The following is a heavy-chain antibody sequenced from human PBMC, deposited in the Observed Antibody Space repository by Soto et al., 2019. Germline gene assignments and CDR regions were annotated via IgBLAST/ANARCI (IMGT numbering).Heavy chain of an antibody. V-gene: IGHV3-7*05. J-gene: IGHJ4*02. CDR2: IKYDSSEI. D-gene: IGHD1-1*01. CDR1: GFPFSNYW. CDR3: AAWPFSHWFDY. Sequence: DVMLVESGGGLVQPGGSLRLSCAGSGFPFSNYWMGWVRQAPGKRPQWVGNIKYDSSEINCADSDSVRGRFAISRDNANQTLVLQLNRLTAEDTGVYYWAAWPFSHWFDYWGQGTLVTASS.